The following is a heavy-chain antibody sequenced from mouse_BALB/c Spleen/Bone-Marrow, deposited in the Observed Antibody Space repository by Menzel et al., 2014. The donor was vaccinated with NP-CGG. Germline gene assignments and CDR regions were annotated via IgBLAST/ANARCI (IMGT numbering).Heavy chain of an antibody. J-gene: IGHJ3*01. CDR1: GYNFTSYR. Sequence: VQLQQSGAELVKPGTSVKLSCKASGYNFTSYRINWVKLRPGQGLEWIGDIYPGSGSTNYNEKFKSKATLTVDTSSSXAYMQLSSLASEDSALYYCARFSQLGLLAYWGQGTLVTVSA. D-gene: IGHD3-1*01. V-gene: IGHV1-55*01. CDR3: ARFSQLGLLAY. CDR2: IYPGSGST.